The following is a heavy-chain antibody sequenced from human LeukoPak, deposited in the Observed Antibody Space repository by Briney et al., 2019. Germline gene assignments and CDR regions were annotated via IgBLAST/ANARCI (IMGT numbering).Heavy chain of an antibody. CDR1: GGSISSSSYY. D-gene: IGHD2-2*02. Sequence: SETLSLTCTVSGGSISSSSYYWGWIRQPPGKGLEWIGNFYYSGSTYYNPSLKSRVTISVDTSKNQFSLKLSSVTAADTAVYYCAREPAAIREGYYFDYWGQGTLVTVSS. V-gene: IGHV4-39*02. J-gene: IGHJ4*02. CDR3: AREPAAIREGYYFDY. CDR2: FYYSGST.